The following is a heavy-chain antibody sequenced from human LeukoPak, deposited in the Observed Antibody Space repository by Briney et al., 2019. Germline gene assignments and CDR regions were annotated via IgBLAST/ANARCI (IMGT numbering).Heavy chain of an antibody. CDR3: ATVRYCSSTSCYPGYFQH. D-gene: IGHD2-2*01. J-gene: IGHJ1*01. V-gene: IGHV4-59*01. CDR1: GGSISSYY. CDR2: IYYSGST. Sequence: SETLSLTCTVSGGSISSYYWSWIRQPPGKGLEWIGYIYYSGSTNYNPSLKSRVTISVDTSKNQFSLKLSSVTAADTAVYYCATVRYCSSTSCYPGYFQHWGQGTLVTVSS.